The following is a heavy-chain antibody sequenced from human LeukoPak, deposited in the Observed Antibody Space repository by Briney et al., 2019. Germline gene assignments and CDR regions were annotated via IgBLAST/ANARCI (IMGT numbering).Heavy chain of an antibody. V-gene: IGHV4-39*01. CDR3: ARLVLGYCSSTSCYPPPMDV. Sequence: PSETLSLTCTVSGGSISSSSYYWGWIRQPPGKGLGWIGSIYYSGSTYYNPSLKSRVTISVDTSKNQFSLKLSSVTAADTAVYYCARLVLGYCSSTSCYPPPMDVWGQGTTVTVSS. J-gene: IGHJ6*02. D-gene: IGHD2-2*01. CDR2: IYYSGST. CDR1: GGSISSSSYY.